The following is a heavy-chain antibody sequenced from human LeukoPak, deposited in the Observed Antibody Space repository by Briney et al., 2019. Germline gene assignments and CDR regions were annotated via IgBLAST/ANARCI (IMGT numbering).Heavy chain of an antibody. Sequence: ASVKVSCKASGYTFTSYYMYWVRQAPGQGLEWMGIINPSGGSTSYAQKFQGRVTMTRDTSTSTVYMELSSLRSEDTAVYYCARGQEPPASHIVVVTADFDYWGQGTLVTVSS. CDR1: GYTFTSYY. J-gene: IGHJ4*02. D-gene: IGHD2-21*02. V-gene: IGHV1-46*01. CDR3: ARGQEPPASHIVVVTADFDY. CDR2: INPSGGST.